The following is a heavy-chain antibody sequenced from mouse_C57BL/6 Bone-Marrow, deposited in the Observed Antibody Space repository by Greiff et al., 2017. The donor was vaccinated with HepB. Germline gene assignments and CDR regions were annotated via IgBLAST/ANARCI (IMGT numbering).Heavy chain of an antibody. CDR3: AREDYGSSYWYFDV. CDR1: GYTFTSYW. J-gene: IGHJ1*03. Sequence: QVQLQQPGAELVKPGASVKLSCKASGYTFTSYWMHWVKQRPGQGLEWIGMIHPNSGSTNYNEKFKSKATLTVGKSSSTAYMQLSSLTSEDSAVYYCAREDYGSSYWYFDVWGTGTTVTVSS. D-gene: IGHD1-1*01. CDR2: IHPNSGST. V-gene: IGHV1-64*01.